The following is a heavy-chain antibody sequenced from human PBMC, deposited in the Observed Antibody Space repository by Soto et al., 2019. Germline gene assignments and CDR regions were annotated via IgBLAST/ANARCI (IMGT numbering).Heavy chain of an antibody. V-gene: IGHV1-18*01. D-gene: IGHD2-2*01. CDR2: MRDYNGKK. Sequence: ASVNVSCKASGYTFSSYINRWVRQAPGQGPEWMGWMRDYNGKKNYAEKIKGRVKMKTDTSTSTAYMELRSLRYDDKAVYYCARDVIQYCSSKRCYGFFGYWGQGTLVSV. CDR3: ARDVIQYCSSKRCYGFFGY. J-gene: IGHJ4*02. CDR1: GYTFSSYI.